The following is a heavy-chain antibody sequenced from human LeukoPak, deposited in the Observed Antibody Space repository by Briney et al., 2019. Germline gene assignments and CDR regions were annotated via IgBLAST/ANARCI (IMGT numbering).Heavy chain of an antibody. CDR2: IYYNGDT. CDR3: ARDAFSGSHIYYYYYYMDV. D-gene: IGHD3-10*01. CDR1: GGSISSSRSY. V-gene: IGHV4-39*07. J-gene: IGHJ6*03. Sequence: SETLSLTCSVSGGSISSSRSYWGWIRQTPGKGLEWVGSIYYNGDTYYNPSFKSRVSMSVDTAKNQISLILTSVTAADTAVYYCARDAFSGSHIYYYYYYMDVWGKGTTVTISS.